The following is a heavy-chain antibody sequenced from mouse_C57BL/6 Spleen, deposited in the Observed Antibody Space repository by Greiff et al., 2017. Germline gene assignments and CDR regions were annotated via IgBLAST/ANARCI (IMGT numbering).Heavy chain of an antibody. V-gene: IGHV1-64*01. D-gene: IGHD2-4*01. CDR3: AAYDYDRYFDV. CDR1: GYTFTSYW. CDR2: IHPNSGST. J-gene: IGHJ1*03. Sequence: QVQLKQPGAELVKPGASVKLSCTASGYTFTSYWMHWVKQRPGQGLEWIGMIHPNSGSTNYNEKFKSKATLTVDKSSSTAYMQLSSLTSEDSAVYYCAAYDYDRYFDVWGTGTTVTVSS.